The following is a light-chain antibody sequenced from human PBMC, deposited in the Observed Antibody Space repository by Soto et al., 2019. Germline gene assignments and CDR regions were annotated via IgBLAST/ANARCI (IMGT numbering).Light chain of an antibody. V-gene: IGKV1-5*03. CDR1: QRISSW. CDR3: QQYNSYLFT. J-gene: IGKJ3*01. Sequence: DIQMTQSPSTLSASVGDRVTITCRASQRISSWLAWYQQKPGKAPKLQIYKASSLESGAPSRFSGSGSGTEFTLTISSLQPDDFATYYCQQYNSYLFTFGPGTKVDIK. CDR2: KAS.